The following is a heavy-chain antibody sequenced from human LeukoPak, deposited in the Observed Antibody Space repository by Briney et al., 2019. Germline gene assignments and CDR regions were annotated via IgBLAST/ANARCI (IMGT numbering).Heavy chain of an antibody. CDR2: ISSDGSNT. V-gene: IGHV3-74*01. D-gene: IGHD3-3*01. Sequence: GGSLRLSCAASGFTFSSYWMHWARQDAGKGLVWVARISSDGSNTIYADSVKGRFTISRDNAKNTLYLQMNSLRAEDTAVYYCASGVTIWLGNALDMWGQGTMVTVSS. J-gene: IGHJ3*02. CDR3: ASGVTIWLGNALDM. CDR1: GFTFSSYW.